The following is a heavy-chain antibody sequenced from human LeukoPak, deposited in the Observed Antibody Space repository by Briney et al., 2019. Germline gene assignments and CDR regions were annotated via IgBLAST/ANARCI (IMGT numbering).Heavy chain of an antibody. J-gene: IGHJ4*02. V-gene: IGHV3-33*01. CDR3: ARESRVYGSGSYYQD. CDR2: IWYDGSNK. D-gene: IGHD3-10*01. CDR1: GFTFSSYG. Sequence: PGGSLRLSCAASGFTFSSYGMHWVRQAPGKGLEWVAVIWYDGSNKYYADSVKGRFTISRDNSKNTLYLQMNSLRAEDTAVYYCARESRVYGSGSYYQDWGQGTLVTVSS.